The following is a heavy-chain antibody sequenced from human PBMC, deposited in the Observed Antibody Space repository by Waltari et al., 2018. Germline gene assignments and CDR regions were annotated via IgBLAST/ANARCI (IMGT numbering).Heavy chain of an antibody. CDR3: SSYYYDSSGVSEDAFDI. V-gene: IGHV3-15*01. J-gene: IGHJ3*02. D-gene: IGHD3-22*01. Sequence: EVQLVESGGGLVKPGGSLRLSCVASGFTFSNAWMSWVRQAPGKGLEWVGRIKSKTDGGTTDYAAPVKGRFTISRDDSKNTLYLQMNSLKTEDTAVYYCSSYYYDSSGVSEDAFDIWGQGTMVTVSS. CDR2: IKSKTDGGTT. CDR1: GFTFSNAW.